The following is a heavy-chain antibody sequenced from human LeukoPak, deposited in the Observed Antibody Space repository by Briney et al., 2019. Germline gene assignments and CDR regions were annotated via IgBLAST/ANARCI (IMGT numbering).Heavy chain of an antibody. V-gene: IGHV3-30-3*01. CDR2: ISYDGSNK. Sequence: GGSLRLSCAASGFTFSGYAMHWVRQAPGKGLEWVALISYDGSNKYYADSVNGRFTISRDNSKNTLYLQMNSLRAEDTAVYYCARTVDTAMVGYWGQGTLVTVSS. CDR1: GFTFSGYA. J-gene: IGHJ4*02. CDR3: ARTVDTAMVGY. D-gene: IGHD5-18*01.